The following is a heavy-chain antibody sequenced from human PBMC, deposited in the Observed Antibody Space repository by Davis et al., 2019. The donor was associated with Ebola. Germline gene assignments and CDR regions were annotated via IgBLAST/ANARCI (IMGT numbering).Heavy chain of an antibody. D-gene: IGHD1-20*01. Sequence: GGSLRLSCATSGFSVSSNYISWVRQAPGKGLEWVSFLYNVVTTYYADSVEGRFTISRDNSKSTLYLQMNSLRADDTAVYYCASGQFNWNDRGSFDIWGQGTMVTVSS. CDR1: GFSVSSNY. CDR2: LYNVVTT. CDR3: ASGQFNWNDRGSFDI. V-gene: IGHV3-53*01. J-gene: IGHJ3*02.